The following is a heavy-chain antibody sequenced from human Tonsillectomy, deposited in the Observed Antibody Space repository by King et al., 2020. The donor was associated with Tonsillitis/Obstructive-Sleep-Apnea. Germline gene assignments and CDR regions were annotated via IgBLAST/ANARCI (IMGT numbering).Heavy chain of an antibody. D-gene: IGHD3-22*01. Sequence: VQLVESGGGVVQPGRSLILSCAASGFSFSSYGMHWVRQAPGKGLEWVAVISYDGSNKYYADSVKGRFTISRDNSKNTLYLQMNSLRAEDTAVYCCAKEQYYSDSSGSTDYMDVWGKGTTVTVSS. CDR2: ISYDGSNK. CDR3: AKEQYYSDSSGSTDYMDV. J-gene: IGHJ6*03. CDR1: GFSFSSYG. V-gene: IGHV3-30*18.